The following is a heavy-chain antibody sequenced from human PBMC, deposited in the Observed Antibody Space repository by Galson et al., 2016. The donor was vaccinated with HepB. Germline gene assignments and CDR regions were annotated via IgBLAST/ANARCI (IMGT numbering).Heavy chain of an antibody. J-gene: IGHJ6*02. CDR2: ITNGGAS. Sequence: SLRLSCAASGFTFSSYAMSWVRQAPGKGLEWVSGITNGGASYFANSVKGRFTISRDNSKNTLYLQMNGLRPEDTALYYCAKMKGMQFESYAMDIWGQGTTVTVSS. V-gene: IGHV3-23*01. D-gene: IGHD3-10*01. CDR1: GFTFSSYA. CDR3: AKMKGMQFESYAMDI.